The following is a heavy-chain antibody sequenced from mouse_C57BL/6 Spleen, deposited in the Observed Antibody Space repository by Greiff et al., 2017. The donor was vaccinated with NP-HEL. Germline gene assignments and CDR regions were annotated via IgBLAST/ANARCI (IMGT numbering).Heavy chain of an antibody. V-gene: IGHV1-15*01. D-gene: IGHD1-1*02. J-gene: IGHJ4*01. CDR3: TRGNYGPYYAMDY. Sequence: QVQLQQSGAELVRPGASVTLSCKASGYTFTDYEMHWVKQTPVHGLEWIGAIDPETGGTAYNQKFKGKAILTADKSSSTAYMELRSLTSEDSAVYYCTRGNYGPYYAMDYWGQGTSVTVSS. CDR1: GYTFTDYE. CDR2: IDPETGGT.